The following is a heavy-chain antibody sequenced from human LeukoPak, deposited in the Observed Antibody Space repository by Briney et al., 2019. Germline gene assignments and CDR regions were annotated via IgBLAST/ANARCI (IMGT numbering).Heavy chain of an antibody. CDR2: IFPGGSDT. CDR3: ATSESQTKFDF. J-gene: IGHJ4*02. Sequence: GESLKISFKGSGYRFTTYWIGWVRQMPGKGLEWMGIIFPGGSDTIHNPSFQGQVTISSDNSINTAYLQWSSLKASDTAMYYCATSESQTKFDFWGQGTLVTVSS. V-gene: IGHV5-51*01. D-gene: IGHD1/OR15-1a*01. CDR1: GYRFTTYW.